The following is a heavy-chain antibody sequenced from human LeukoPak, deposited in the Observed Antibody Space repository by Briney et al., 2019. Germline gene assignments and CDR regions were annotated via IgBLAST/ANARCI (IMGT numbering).Heavy chain of an antibody. D-gene: IGHD2-21*02. CDR2: IYHSGST. V-gene: IGHV4-4*02. J-gene: IGHJ6*02. Sequence: PSETLSLTCAVSGGSISSSNWWSWVRQPPGKGLEWIGEIYHSGSTNYNPSLKSRVTISVDKSKNQFSLKLSSVTAADTAVYYCARDRVVVTAYYGMDVWGQGTTVTVSS. CDR1: GGSISSSNW. CDR3: ARDRVVVTAYYGMDV.